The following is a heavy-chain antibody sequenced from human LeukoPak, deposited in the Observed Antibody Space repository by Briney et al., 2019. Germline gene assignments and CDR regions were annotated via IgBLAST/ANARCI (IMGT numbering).Heavy chain of an antibody. CDR2: ISADGGST. CDR1: GINFADYA. J-gene: IGHJ4*02. V-gene: IGHV3-43*02. Sequence: QSGGSLRLSCVVSGINFADYAMHWVRQPPGKGLEWVSLISADGGSTFSADSVKGRFSISRDNSKNSLYLQMNSLRTEDTALYFCAKDHYYGSGSYSRWVYFDYWGQGTLVTVSS. CDR3: AKDHYYGSGSYSRWVYFDY. D-gene: IGHD3-10*01.